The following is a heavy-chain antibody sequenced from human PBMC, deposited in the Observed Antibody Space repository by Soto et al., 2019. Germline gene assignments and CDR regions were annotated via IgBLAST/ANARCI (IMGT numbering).Heavy chain of an antibody. CDR3: AGTRSSWYY. V-gene: IGHV1-69*02. J-gene: IGHJ4*02. CDR2: IIPILGIA. CDR1: GGTFSSYT. D-gene: IGHD6-13*01. Sequence: QVQLVQSGAEVKKPGSSVKVSCKASGGTFSSYTISWVRQAPGQGLEWRGRIIPILGIANDAQKFQGRVMITAAKSPSTAYMELSSLRSEDTAVYYCAGTRSSWYYWGQGTLVTVSS.